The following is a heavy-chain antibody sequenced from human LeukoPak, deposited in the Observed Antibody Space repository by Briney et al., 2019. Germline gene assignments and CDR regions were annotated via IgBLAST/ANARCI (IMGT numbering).Heavy chain of an antibody. D-gene: IGHD2-2*02. CDR2: IRYDGSNK. J-gene: IGHJ4*02. CDR3: AKEVSLADIVVVPAAIPPFDY. V-gene: IGHV3-30*02. Sequence: GGSLRLSCAASGFTFSSYGMHWVRQAPGKGLEWAAFIRYDGSNKYYADSVKGRFTISRDNSKNTLYLQMNSLRAEDTAVYYCAKEVSLADIVVVPAAIPPFDYWGQGTLVTVSS. CDR1: GFTFSSYG.